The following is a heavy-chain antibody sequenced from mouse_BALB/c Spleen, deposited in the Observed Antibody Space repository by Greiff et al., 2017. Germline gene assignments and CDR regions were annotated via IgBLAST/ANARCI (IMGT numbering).Heavy chain of an antibody. CDR3: ARGVYDCYDVSY. V-gene: IGHV1S135*01. CDR2: IDPFNGGT. D-gene: IGHD2-3*01. Sequence: VQLQQSGPELMKPGASVKISCKASGYSFTSYYMHWVKQSHGKSLEWIGNIDPFNGGTSYNQKFKGKATLTVDKSSSTAYMHLSSLTSEDSAVYYCARGVYDCYDVSYWGQGTTLTVSS. CDR1: GYSFTSYY. J-gene: IGHJ2*01.